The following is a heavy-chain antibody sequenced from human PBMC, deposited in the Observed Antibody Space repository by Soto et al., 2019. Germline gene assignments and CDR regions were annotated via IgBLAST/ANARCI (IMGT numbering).Heavy chain of an antibody. J-gene: IGHJ4*02. CDR3: ARGELERILPLLWFGSSSDS. CDR1: GFTFSSYS. Sequence: EVQLVESGGGLVKPGGSLRLSCAASGFTFSSYSMNWVRQAPGKGLEWVSSISSSSSYIYYADSVKGRFTISRDNAKNSLYLQMNSLRAEDTAVYYCARGELERILPLLWFGSSSDSWGQGTLVTVSS. D-gene: IGHD3-10*01. CDR2: ISSSSSYI. V-gene: IGHV3-21*01.